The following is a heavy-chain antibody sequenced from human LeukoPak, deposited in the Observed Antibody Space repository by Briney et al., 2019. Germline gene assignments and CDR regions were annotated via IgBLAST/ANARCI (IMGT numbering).Heavy chain of an antibody. V-gene: IGHV1-3*02. CDR2: SNAGNGNT. Sequence: ASVKVSCKASGYTFTSYAMHWVRQAPGQRLEWMGWSNAGNGNTKYSQEFQGRVTITRDTSASTVYMELRSLRFDDTATYYCARGDSSGWPWGQGTSVTVSS. CDR1: GYTFTSYA. D-gene: IGHD6-19*01. J-gene: IGHJ5*02. CDR3: ARGDSSGWP.